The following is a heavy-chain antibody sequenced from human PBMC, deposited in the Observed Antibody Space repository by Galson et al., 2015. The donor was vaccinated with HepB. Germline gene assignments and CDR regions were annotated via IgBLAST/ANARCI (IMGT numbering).Heavy chain of an antibody. J-gene: IGHJ2*01. CDR1: GYTFTSYY. Sequence: SVKVSCKASGYTFTSYYMHWVRQAPGQGLEWMGIINPSGGSTSYAQKFQGRVTMTRDTSTSTVYMELSSLRPEDTAVYYCARVPPVYGSGRFFDLWGRGALVTVSS. CDR2: INPSGGST. CDR3: ARVPPVYGSGRFFDL. V-gene: IGHV1-46*01. D-gene: IGHD3-10*01.